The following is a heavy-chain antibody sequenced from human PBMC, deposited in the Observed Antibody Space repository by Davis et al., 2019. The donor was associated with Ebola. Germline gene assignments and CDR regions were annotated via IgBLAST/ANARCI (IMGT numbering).Heavy chain of an antibody. CDR1: GGSISSGGYS. D-gene: IGHD3-22*01. CDR2: IYYSGRT. Sequence: SETLSLTCAVSGGSISSGGYSWSWIRQPPGKGLEWIGNIYYSGRTHQNPSLKSRVTISLDRSKNQFSLKLTSVTAADTAVYYCAKERRDYYDTNNWFDPWGQGTLVTVSS. V-gene: IGHV4-30-2*01. J-gene: IGHJ5*02. CDR3: AKERRDYYDTNNWFDP.